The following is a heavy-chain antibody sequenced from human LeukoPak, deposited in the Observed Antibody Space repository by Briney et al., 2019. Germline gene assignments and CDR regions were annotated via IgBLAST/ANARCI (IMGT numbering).Heavy chain of an antibody. CDR1: GYTFTSYG. J-gene: IGHJ6*03. Sequence: RASVKVSCKASGYTFTSYGINWVRQAPGQGREWMGWISAYNGNTNYAQKLQGRVTMTTDTSTSTAYMELRSLRSDDTAVYYCARRDYYYYMDVWGKGTTVTVSS. CDR3: ARRDYYYYMDV. V-gene: IGHV1-18*01. CDR2: ISAYNGNT.